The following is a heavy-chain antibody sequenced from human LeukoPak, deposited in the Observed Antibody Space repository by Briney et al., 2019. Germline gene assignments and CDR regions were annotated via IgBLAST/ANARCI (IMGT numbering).Heavy chain of an antibody. CDR1: GLTLDDYG. CDR2: INWKGGST. CDR3: ARRRRTTVTTGYYYYMDV. D-gene: IGHD4-17*01. Sequence: GGSLRLAWAASGLTLDDYGMGWVRQAPGKGLEWVSGINWKGGSTAYAASVKGRFTISRDNAKNSLYLKMNSLRAEDTALYYCARRRRTTVTTGYYYYMDVWGKATTVTVSS. J-gene: IGHJ6*03. V-gene: IGHV3-20*04.